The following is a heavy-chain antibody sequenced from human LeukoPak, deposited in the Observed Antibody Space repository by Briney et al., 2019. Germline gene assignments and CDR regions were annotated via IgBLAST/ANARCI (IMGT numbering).Heavy chain of an antibody. Sequence: GGGLRLSCAASGCTFSSCGMHWVRQAPGKGLEWGTGISYDGSNKYYADSVKGRFTISRDNSKNTLYLQMNSLRAEDTGAYPCAKSAVPAARGGSLASCGHRTLATASS. D-gene: IGHD2-2*01. CDR3: AKSAVPAARGGSLAS. J-gene: IGHJ5*01. CDR2: ISYDGSNK. CDR1: GCTFSSCG. V-gene: IGHV3-30*18.